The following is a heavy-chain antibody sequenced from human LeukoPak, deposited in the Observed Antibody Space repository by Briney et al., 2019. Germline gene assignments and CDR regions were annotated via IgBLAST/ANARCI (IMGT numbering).Heavy chain of an antibody. CDR2: SIPILGTA. V-gene: IGHV1-69*10. CDR1: GGTFSSYA. CDR3: ARAIRGSKIASRYYFYYMDI. D-gene: IGHD3-10*01. Sequence: ASVKVSCKASGGTFSSYAISWVRQAPGQGLEWMGGSIPILGTANYAQKFQGRVTITADKSTNTAYMELSSLRSEDTAVYYCARAIRGSKIASRYYFYYMDIWGKGTTVTVSS. J-gene: IGHJ6*03.